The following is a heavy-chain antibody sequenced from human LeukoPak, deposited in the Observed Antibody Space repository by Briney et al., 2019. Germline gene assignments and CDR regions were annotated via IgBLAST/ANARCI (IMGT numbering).Heavy chain of an antibody. V-gene: IGHV1-69*04. D-gene: IGHD3-10*01. CDR3: ARRSFRGLYYYYGMDV. CDR1: GGTFSSYA. Sequence: GASVTVSCKASGGTFSSYAISWVRQAPGQGLEWMGRIIPILGIANYAQKFQGRVTITADKSTGTAYMELSSLRREGTAGDYRARRSFRGLYYYYGMDVWGQGTTVTASS. CDR2: IIPILGIA. J-gene: IGHJ6*02.